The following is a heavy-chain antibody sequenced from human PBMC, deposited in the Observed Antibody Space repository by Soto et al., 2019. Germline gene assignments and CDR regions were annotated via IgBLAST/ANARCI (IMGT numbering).Heavy chain of an antibody. J-gene: IGHJ5*02. D-gene: IGHD6-25*01. CDR3: ARDQLSSGLYVWFDP. CDR1: GGSISTYY. V-gene: IGHV4-59*01. Sequence: SETLSLTCTVSGGSISTYYWSWIRQPPGKGLEWIGYIYYDGSTSYNPSLRSRVTISVDASKNQFSLILSSVTSADTAVYYCARDQLSSGLYVWFDPWGQGTLVTVSS. CDR2: IYYDGST.